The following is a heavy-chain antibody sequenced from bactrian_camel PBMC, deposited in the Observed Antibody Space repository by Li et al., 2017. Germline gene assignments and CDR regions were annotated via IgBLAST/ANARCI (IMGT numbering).Heavy chain of an antibody. CDR1: TGTYDSSDS. J-gene: IGHJ4*01. CDR3: AAAKGLPDLLRGGYLSARSYNY. Sequence: HEQLVESGGGSVQAGGSLRLSCAASTGTYDSSDSIAWFRQAPGKEREGVAAIDKDGIASYIDSVEGRSTISHDNAKNTLYLQMNSLKPEDTAIYYCAAAKGLPDLLRGGYLSARSYNYWGRGTQVTVS. V-gene: IGHV3S53*01. CDR2: IDKDGIA. D-gene: IGHD3*01.